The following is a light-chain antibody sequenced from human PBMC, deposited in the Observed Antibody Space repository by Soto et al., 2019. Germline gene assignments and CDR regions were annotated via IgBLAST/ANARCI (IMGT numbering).Light chain of an antibody. J-gene: IGKJ1*01. CDR1: QTVERW. Sequence: DIEMTQSPSTLSASVGDRVTITCRASQTVERWLAWYQQKPGKAPNLLISDVSSLERGVPLRFSGSGSATEFTLTISGLQPHDFATYYCQQYKDSMWTFGQGTRVESK. CDR2: DVS. V-gene: IGKV1-5*01. CDR3: QQYKDSMWT.